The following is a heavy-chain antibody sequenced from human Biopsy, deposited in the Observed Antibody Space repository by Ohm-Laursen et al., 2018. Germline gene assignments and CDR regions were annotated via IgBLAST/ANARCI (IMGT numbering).Heavy chain of an antibody. D-gene: IGHD6-19*01. CDR1: GGSINSGGHF. CDR3: ARVGSGWAPFDK. Sequence: TLSLTCSVSGGSINSGGHFWGWVRQSPGKGLEWVGYIYDNGDTYYNPSLMSLVSISADTSKNQVSLRLNSVTAADTAVYFCARVGSGWAPFDKWGPGTLVTVSS. CDR2: IYDNGDT. J-gene: IGHJ4*02. V-gene: IGHV4-31*01.